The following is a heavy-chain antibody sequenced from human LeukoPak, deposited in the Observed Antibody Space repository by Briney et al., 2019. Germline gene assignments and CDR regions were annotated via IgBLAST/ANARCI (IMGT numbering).Heavy chain of an antibody. D-gene: IGHD2-2*01. J-gene: IGHJ4*02. CDR1: GGSFSGYY. V-gene: IGHV4-34*01. Sequence: SETLSLTCAVYGGSFSGYYWSWIRQPPGKGLEWIGEINHSGRTNYNPSLKSRVTISVDTSKNQLSLKLSSVTAADTAVYYCARTIVVDGYFDYWGQGTLVTVSS. CDR3: ARTIVVDGYFDY. CDR2: INHSGRT.